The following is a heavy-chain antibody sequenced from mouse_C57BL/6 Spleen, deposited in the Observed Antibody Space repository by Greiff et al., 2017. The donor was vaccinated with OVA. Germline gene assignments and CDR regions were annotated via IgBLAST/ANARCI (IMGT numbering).Heavy chain of an antibody. D-gene: IGHD1-1*01. Sequence: QVQLQQPGAELVKPGASVKMSCKASGYTFTSYWITWVKQRTGQGLEWIGDIYPGSGSTNYNEKFKSKATLTVDTSSSTAYMQRSSLTSEDSAVYYCARGDYYGSSPAYYAMDYWGQGTSVTVSS. CDR3: ARGDYYGSSPAYYAMDY. J-gene: IGHJ4*01. CDR2: IYPGSGST. CDR1: GYTFTSYW. V-gene: IGHV1-55*01.